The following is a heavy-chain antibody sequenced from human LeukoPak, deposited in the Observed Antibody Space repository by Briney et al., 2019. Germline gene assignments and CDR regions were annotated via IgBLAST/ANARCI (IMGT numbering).Heavy chain of an antibody. CDR2: ISCYNGDT. CDR3: ARDFSNTSGFKVVVDF. D-gene: IGHD3-22*01. J-gene: IGHJ4*02. Sequence: GASVKVSCKASGYTFNHYGIAWVRHAPGQGLEWMGWISCYNGDTKYTQKVQDRVTMTTDTSTSTAYMELRSLLSGETTSDYCARDFSNTSGFKVVVDFWGQENLVTVFS. V-gene: IGHV1-18*01. CDR1: GYTFNHYG.